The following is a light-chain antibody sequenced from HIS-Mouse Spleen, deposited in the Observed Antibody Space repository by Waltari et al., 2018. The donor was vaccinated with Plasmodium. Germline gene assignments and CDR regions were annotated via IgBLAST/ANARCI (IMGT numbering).Light chain of an antibody. CDR1: QGISSY. Sequence: AIRMTPSPSSFSASTGDRVTITCRASQGISSYLAWYQQKPGKAPKLLIYAASTLQSGVPSRFSGSGSGTDFTLTISCLQSEDFATYYCQQYYSPQHTFGQGTKLEIK. CDR2: AAS. CDR3: QQYYSPQHT. V-gene: IGKV1-8*01. J-gene: IGKJ2*01.